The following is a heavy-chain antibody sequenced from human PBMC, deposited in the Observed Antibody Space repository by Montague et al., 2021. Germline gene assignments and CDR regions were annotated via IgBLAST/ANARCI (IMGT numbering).Heavy chain of an antibody. J-gene: IGHJ3*01. CDR1: GDSMNTYK. V-gene: IGHV4-59*01. Sequence: SETLSLTCTVSGDSMNTYKWNWIRQPPGKGLEWISYIYSSGNTNYNPSLKSRVTISVDTSRNQFSLEVRSVTAADTAKYYCAREWSAFDFWGQGIMVTVSS. CDR3: AREWSAFDF. CDR2: IYSSGNT. D-gene: IGHD1-26*01.